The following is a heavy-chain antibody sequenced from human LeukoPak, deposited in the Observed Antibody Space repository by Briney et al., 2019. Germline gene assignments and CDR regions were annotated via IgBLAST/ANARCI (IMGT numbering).Heavy chain of an antibody. CDR2: IYYSGST. CDR3: ARHGTTMVRGVRDAFDI. D-gene: IGHD3-10*01. V-gene: IGHV4-59*08. J-gene: IGHJ3*02. CDR1: GGSISSYY. Sequence: SETLSLTCTVSGGSISSYYWSWIRQPPGKGLEWIGYIYYSGSTNYNPSLKSRVTISVDTSKNQFSLKLSSVTAADTAVYYCARHGTTMVRGVRDAFDIWGQGTMVTVSS.